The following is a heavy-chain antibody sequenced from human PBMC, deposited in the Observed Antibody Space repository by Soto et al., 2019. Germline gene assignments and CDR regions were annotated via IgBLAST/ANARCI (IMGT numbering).Heavy chain of an antibody. CDR3: ARHIAVTRTRGFDF. CDR1: GGSISDNW. V-gene: IGHV4-4*02. J-gene: IGHJ4*02. D-gene: IGHD6-19*01. CDR2: IYHTGTT. Sequence: QVQLQESGPGLVKPSGTLSLTCAVSGGSISDNWWCWVRQPPGKGLELNGEIYHTGTTHYTPSLWSRVTISIDKSKNPFSLKLSSVTAADTAVYYCARHIAVTRTRGFDFWGQGTLVTVSS.